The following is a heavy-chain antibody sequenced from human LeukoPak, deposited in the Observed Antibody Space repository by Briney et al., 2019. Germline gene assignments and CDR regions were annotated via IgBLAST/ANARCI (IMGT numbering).Heavy chain of an antibody. CDR2: IKTDGSIT. CDR1: GFSFSVYW. V-gene: IGHV3-74*01. D-gene: IGHD5-18*01. J-gene: IGHJ4*02. Sequence: GGSLRLSCAASGFSFSVYWMHWVRQAPGKGPVWVSRIKTDGSITDYADFVKGRFTISRDNAKNTLYLQMNSLRAEDTAVYYCARDLSGVAGYTYGRGIDYWGQGTLVTVSS. CDR3: ARDLSGVAGYTYGRGIDY.